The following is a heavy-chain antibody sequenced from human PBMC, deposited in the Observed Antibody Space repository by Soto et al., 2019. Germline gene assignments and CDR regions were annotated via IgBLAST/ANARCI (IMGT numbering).Heavy chain of an antibody. D-gene: IGHD3-10*01. Sequence: QVQLVQSGAEVKKPGASVKVSCKASGYTFTSYAMHWVRQAPGQRHEWMGWINAGNGNTKYSQKLQGRVTMTRGTSASIAYMELSSLRSEDTAVYYCAGVYYYGSGSSNWFDPWGQGTLVTVSS. CDR3: AGVYYYGSGSSNWFDP. J-gene: IGHJ5*02. CDR2: INAGNGNT. CDR1: GYTFTSYA. V-gene: IGHV1-3*01.